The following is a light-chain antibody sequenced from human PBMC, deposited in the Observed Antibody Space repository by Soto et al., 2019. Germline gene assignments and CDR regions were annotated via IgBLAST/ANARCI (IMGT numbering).Light chain of an antibody. V-gene: IGKV3-20*01. J-gene: IGKJ2*01. CDR1: QSVSSSN. Sequence: EIVLTQSPGTLSLSPGERATLSCRASQSVSSSNLAWYQQKPGQAPRLLIYGASSRATGIPDRFSGSGSGIDFTLTISRLEPEDFAVYYCQQYGSSPPMYTFGQGTKLEIK. CDR2: GAS. CDR3: QQYGSSPPMYT.